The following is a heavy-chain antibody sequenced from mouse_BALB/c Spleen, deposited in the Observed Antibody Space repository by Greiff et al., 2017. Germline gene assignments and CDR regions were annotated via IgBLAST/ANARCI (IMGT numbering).Heavy chain of an antibody. V-gene: IGHV4-1*02. D-gene: IGHD5-1*01. CDR2: INPDSSTI. CDR3: ARRSTGDYFDY. Sequence: DVKLQESGGGLVQPGGSLKLSCAAPGFDFSRYWMSWVRQAPGKGLEWIGEINPDSSTINYTPSLKDKFIISRDNAKNTLYLQMSKVRSEDTALYYCARRSTGDYFDYWGQGTTLTVSS. CDR1: GFDFSRYW. J-gene: IGHJ2*01.